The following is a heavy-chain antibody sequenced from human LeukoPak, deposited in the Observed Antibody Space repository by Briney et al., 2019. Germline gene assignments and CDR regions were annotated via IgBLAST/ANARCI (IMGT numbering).Heavy chain of an antibody. Sequence: GGSLRLSCAASGFPVSNNYMSWVRQAPGKGLEWVSVIFSVDNTGSAYYADSVKGRFSISRDHSKNTLYLQVNSLRAEDTAVYYCARELRGYCSTTSCPFGYWGQGTLVTVSS. CDR1: GFPVSNNY. CDR2: IFSVDNTGSA. J-gene: IGHJ4*02. D-gene: IGHD2-2*01. V-gene: IGHV3-66*02. CDR3: ARELRGYCSTTSCPFGY.